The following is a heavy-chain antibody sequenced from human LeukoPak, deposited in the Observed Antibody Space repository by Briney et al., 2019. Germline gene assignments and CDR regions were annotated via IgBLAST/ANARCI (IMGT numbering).Heavy chain of an antibody. J-gene: IGHJ4*02. CDR3: TRDVSLFFDY. V-gene: IGHV3-30-3*01. Sequence: GRSLRLSCAASGFTFSSYAMHWVRQAPGKGLEWVAVISYDGSNKYYADSVKGRFTISRDNSKNTLYLQMNSLKTEDTAVYYCTRDVSLFFDYWGQGTLVTVSS. D-gene: IGHD2-2*01. CDR1: GFTFSSYA. CDR2: ISYDGSNK.